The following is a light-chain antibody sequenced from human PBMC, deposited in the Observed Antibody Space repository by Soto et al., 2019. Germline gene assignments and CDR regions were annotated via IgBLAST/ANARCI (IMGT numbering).Light chain of an antibody. J-gene: IGLJ2*01. CDR3: QTWGTGL. Sequence: QPVLTQSPSASASLGASVKLTCTLSSGHSSYAIAWHQQQPEKGPRYLMKLNSDGSHSKGDGNPDRFSGSSSGAERYLTISSLQSEDEADYYCQTWGTGLFGGGTKLTVL. V-gene: IGLV4-69*01. CDR2: LNSDGSH. CDR1: SGHSSYA.